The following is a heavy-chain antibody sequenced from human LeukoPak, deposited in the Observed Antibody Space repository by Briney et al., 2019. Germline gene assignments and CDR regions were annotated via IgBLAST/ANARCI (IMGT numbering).Heavy chain of an antibody. CDR2: ISDSGRTI. CDR1: GFTFSVHE. J-gene: IGHJ4*02. D-gene: IGHD3-16*01. CDR3: AKGSPPGD. V-gene: IGHV3-48*03. Sequence: GGSLRLSCAASGFTFSVHEMNWVRQAPGKGLEWLSYISDSGRTIYYADSVDGRFTISRDNAKNSLYLQMNTLRAEDTAVYYCAKGSPPGDWGQGTLVTVSS.